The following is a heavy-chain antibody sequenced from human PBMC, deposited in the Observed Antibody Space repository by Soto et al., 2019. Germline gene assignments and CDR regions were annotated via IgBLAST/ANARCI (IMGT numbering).Heavy chain of an antibody. CDR3: VGGTGTTFGDY. V-gene: IGHV4-34*01. J-gene: IGHJ4*02. Sequence: LSLPCAVYGGSFSGYYWSWIRQPPGKGLEWIGEINHSGSTNYNPSLKSRVTISVDTSKNQFSLKLSSVTAADTAVYYCVGGTGTTFGDYWGQGTLVTVSS. CDR2: INHSGST. D-gene: IGHD1-7*01. CDR1: GGSFSGYY.